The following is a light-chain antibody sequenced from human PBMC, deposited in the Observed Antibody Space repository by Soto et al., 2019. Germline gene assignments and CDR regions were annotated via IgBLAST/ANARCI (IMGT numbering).Light chain of an antibody. CDR2: GAS. J-gene: IGKJ3*01. Sequence: EIVMTQSPATLSLSPGERATLSCRASQSVSSNLAWYQQKPGQAPRLLIYGASTRATGIPARFSGSGSGTDFTLTISSLQSEDFSVYYCLQYNSWPAFTFGPGTKGDIK. V-gene: IGKV3D-15*01. CDR3: LQYNSWPAFT. CDR1: QSVSSN.